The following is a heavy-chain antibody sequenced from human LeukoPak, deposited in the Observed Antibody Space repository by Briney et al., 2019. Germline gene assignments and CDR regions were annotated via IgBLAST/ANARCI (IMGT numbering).Heavy chain of an antibody. CDR3: AKWIGNPAVAATGNAFDI. CDR1: GFTFSSYG. Sequence: GGSLRLSCAASGFTFSSYGMHWVRQAPGKGLEWVAVISYDGSNKYYADSVKGRFTISRDNSKNTLYLQMNSLRAEDTAVYYCAKWIGNPAVAATGNAFDIWGQGTMVTVSS. J-gene: IGHJ3*02. V-gene: IGHV3-30*18. D-gene: IGHD6-19*01. CDR2: ISYDGSNK.